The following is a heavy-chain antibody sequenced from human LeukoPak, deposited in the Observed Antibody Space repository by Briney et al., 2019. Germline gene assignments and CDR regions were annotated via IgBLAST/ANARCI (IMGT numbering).Heavy chain of an antibody. CDR2: IYYSGST. V-gene: IGHV4-59*01. J-gene: IGHJ5*02. CDR3: ARGGYYGSGNDFRFDP. Sequence: SETLSLTCTVSGGSISSYYWSWIREPPGKGLEWVGYIYYSGSTNYKPSLKSRVTISVDTSRNQFSLKLRSVNAADTAVYYCARGGYYGSGNDFRFDPWGQGTLVTVSS. CDR1: GGSISSYY. D-gene: IGHD3-10*01.